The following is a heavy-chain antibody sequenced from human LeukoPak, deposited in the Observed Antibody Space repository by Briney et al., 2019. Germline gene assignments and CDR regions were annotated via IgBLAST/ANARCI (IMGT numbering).Heavy chain of an antibody. Sequence: SVKVSCKASGGTFSSYAVSWVRRAPGQGLEWMGGIIPIFGTANYAQKFQGRVTITTDESTSTAYMELSSLRSEDTAVYYCARGGPNWGSGYFDLWGRGTLVTVSS. CDR3: ARGGPNWGSGYFDL. J-gene: IGHJ2*01. V-gene: IGHV1-69*05. D-gene: IGHD7-27*01. CDR1: GGTFSSYA. CDR2: IIPIFGTA.